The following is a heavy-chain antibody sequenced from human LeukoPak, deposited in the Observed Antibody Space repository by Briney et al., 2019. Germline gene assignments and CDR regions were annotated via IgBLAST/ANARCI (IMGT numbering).Heavy chain of an antibody. CDR1: GFTFSTYW. V-gene: IGHV3-7*01. Sequence: PGGSLRLSCAASGFTFSTYWMSWVRQAPGKGLEWAANIKQDGSEKYFVDSVKGRFTISRDNAKNSLYLQMNSLRAEDTAVYYCARIGYSSGWYAFYFDCWGQGTLVTVSS. CDR3: ARIGYSSGWYAFYFDC. D-gene: IGHD6-19*01. CDR2: IKQDGSEK. J-gene: IGHJ4*02.